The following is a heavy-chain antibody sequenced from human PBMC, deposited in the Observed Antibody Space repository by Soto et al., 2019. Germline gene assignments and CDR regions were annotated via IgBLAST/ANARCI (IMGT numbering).Heavy chain of an antibody. CDR1: GFTFTSSA. CDR3: AAATVAGYDSGSFPLDY. D-gene: IGHD1-26*01. Sequence: QMQLVQSGPEVKKPGTSVKVSCKASGFTFTSSAVQWVRQARGQRLEWIGWIVVGSGNTNYAQKFQERVTITRDMSTSKAYMELSSLRSEDTAVYYWAAATVAGYDSGSFPLDYWGQGTLVTVSS. J-gene: IGHJ4*02. CDR2: IVVGSGNT. V-gene: IGHV1-58*01.